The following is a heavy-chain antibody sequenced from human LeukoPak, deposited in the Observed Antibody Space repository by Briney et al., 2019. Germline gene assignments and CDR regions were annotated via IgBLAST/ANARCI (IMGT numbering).Heavy chain of an antibody. CDR1: GFTFSSYE. J-gene: IGHJ3*02. CDR2: ISSSGSTI. D-gene: IGHD3-3*01. CDR3: ARGSRFGVVERDAFDI. V-gene: IGHV3-48*03. Sequence: GGSLRLSCAASGFTFSSYEMNWVRQAPGEGLGWVSYISSSGSTIYYADSVKGRFTISRDNAKNSLYLQMNSLRAEDTAVYYCARGSRFGVVERDAFDIWGQGTMVTVSS.